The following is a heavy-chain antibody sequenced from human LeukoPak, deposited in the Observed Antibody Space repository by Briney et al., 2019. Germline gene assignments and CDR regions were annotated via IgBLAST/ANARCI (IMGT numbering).Heavy chain of an antibody. CDR1: GGTFSSYA. Sequence: ASVKVSCKASGGTFSSYAISWVRQAPGQGLGWMGGIIPIFGTANYAQKFQGRVTITADESTSTAYMELSSLRSEDTAVYYCARDSMEYYDFWSGHAYWGQGTLVTVSS. J-gene: IGHJ4*02. CDR2: IIPIFGTA. V-gene: IGHV1-69*01. CDR3: ARDSMEYYDFWSGHAY. D-gene: IGHD3-3*01.